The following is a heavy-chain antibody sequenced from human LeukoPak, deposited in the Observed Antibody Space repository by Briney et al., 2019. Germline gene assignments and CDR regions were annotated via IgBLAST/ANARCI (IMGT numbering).Heavy chain of an antibody. V-gene: IGHV3-23*01. J-gene: IGHJ4*02. CDR2: ISDSGGST. Sequence: PGGSLRLSCIVSGFTFSNYAMTWVRQAPGKGLEWVSTISDSGGSTHYADSVKGRFTISRDSSKNTLSLQMNTLRAEDTAVYYCTRGRWGFDYWGQGTLVIVSS. CDR3: TRGRWGFDY. D-gene: IGHD7-27*01. CDR1: GFTFSNYA.